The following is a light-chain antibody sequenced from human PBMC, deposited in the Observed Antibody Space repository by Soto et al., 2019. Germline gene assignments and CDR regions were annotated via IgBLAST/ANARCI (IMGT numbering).Light chain of an antibody. V-gene: IGLV1-40*01. Sequence: QSVLTQPPSVSGAPAQMVTICCTGSSSRMGAGDVLQWYQQLPGTAPKLLIYGNRTRPSGVPNRFSGSKSGTSASLTITWLQAEDEADYYCQSLDCSRFYVVGTWTTVTVL. CDR2: GNR. J-gene: IGLJ1*01. CDR3: QSLDCSRFYV. CDR1: SSRMGAGDV.